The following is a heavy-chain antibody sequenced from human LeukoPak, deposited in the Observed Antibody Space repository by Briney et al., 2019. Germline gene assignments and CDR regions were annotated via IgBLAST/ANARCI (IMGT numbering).Heavy chain of an antibody. V-gene: IGHV3-7*01. CDR2: IKQDGSEK. CDR1: GFTFSSYW. J-gene: IGHJ6*03. Sequence: GGSLRLSCAASGFTFSSYWMSWVRQAPGKWLEWVANIKQDGSEKYYVDSVKGRFTISRDNAKNSLYLQMNSLRAEDTAVYYCARDGIIAQKGRSPNNYYYMDVWGKGTTVTVSS. D-gene: IGHD1-26*01. CDR3: ARDGIIAQKGRSPNNYYYMDV.